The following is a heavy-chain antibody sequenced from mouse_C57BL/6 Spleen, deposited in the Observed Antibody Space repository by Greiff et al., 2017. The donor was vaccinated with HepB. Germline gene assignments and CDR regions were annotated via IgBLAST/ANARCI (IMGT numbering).Heavy chain of an antibody. Sequence: VQLQQSGAELVKPGASVKLSCKASGYTFTSYWMQWVKQRPGQGLEWIGEIDPSDSYTNYNQKFKGKATLTVDTSSSTAYMQLSSLTSEDSAVYYGARSYDGYPYYYAMDYWGQGTSVTVSS. V-gene: IGHV1-50*01. J-gene: IGHJ4*01. CDR3: ARSYDGYPYYYAMDY. CDR1: GYTFTSYW. D-gene: IGHD2-2*01. CDR2: IDPSDSYT.